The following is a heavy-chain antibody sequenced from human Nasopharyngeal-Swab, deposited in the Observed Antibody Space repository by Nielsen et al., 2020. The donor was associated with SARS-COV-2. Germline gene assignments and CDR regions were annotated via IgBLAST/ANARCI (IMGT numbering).Heavy chain of an antibody. CDR3: ARDYDFWGYYYGMDV. V-gene: IGHV3-7*03. D-gene: IGHD3-3*01. CDR2: IKQDGSEK. CDR1: GFTFSRYW. J-gene: IGHJ6*02. Sequence: GESLKISCAASGFTFSRYWMSWGRQAPGKGLEWVANIKQDGSEKYYVDSVKGRFTISRDNAKNSLYLQMNSLRAEDTAVYYCARDYDFWGYYYGMDVWGQGTTVTVSS.